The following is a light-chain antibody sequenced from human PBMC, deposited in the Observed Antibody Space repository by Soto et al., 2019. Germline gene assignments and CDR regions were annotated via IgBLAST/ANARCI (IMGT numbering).Light chain of an antibody. V-gene: IGLV2-23*01. CDR3: CSYAGSVV. J-gene: IGLJ2*01. CDR2: EGS. Sequence: QSALTQPASVSGSPGQSITISCTGTSSDVGSYNLVSWYQQHPGKAPKLMIYEGSKRPSGVSNRFSGSKSDNTASLTISGLQAEDEADYYCCSYAGSVVFGGGTQLTVL. CDR1: SSDVGSYNL.